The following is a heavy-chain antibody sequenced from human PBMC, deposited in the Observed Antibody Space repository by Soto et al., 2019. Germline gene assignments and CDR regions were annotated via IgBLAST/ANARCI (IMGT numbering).Heavy chain of an antibody. Sequence: SESLSLTCEVSGFSIISGGYSWSWIRQSPGKGLEWMGYIFHSGTTDYNPSLKSRLTISVDRSKNQFSLRLRSVTAADTALYYCARARGSGPLDDWVDPSGQGTLVP. CDR2: IFHSGTT. CDR3: ARARGSGPLDDWVDP. J-gene: IGHJ5*02. CDR1: GFSIISGGYS. D-gene: IGHD3-10*01. V-gene: IGHV4-30-2*06.